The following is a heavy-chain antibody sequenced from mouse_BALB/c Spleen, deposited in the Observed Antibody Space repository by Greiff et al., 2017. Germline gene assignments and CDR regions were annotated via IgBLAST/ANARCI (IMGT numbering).Heavy chain of an antibody. J-gene: IGHJ4*01. Sequence: QVQLKQSGAELMKPGASVKISCKATGYTFSSYWIEWVKQRPGHGLEWIGEILPGSGSTNFNEKFKSKATRTVDNSSSTAYMQLSSLTSEDSAVYYCKRSGFSTTVGAMDYWGQGTSVTVSS. CDR1: GYTFSSYW. V-gene: IGHV1-9*01. CDR2: ILPGSGST. D-gene: IGHD1-1*01. CDR3: KRSGFSTTVGAMDY.